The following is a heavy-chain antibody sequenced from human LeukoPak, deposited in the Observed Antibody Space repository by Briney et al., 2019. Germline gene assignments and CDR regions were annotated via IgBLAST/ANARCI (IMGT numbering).Heavy chain of an antibody. CDR2: ISGSGGST. Sequence: GGSLRLSCAASGFTFSSYAMSWVRQAPGKGLEWVSAISGSGGSTYYADSVKGWFTISRDNSKNTLYLQMNSLRAEDTAVYYCAKSPRGSGGSFFDYWGQGTLVTVSS. D-gene: IGHD3-10*01. CDR1: GFTFSSYA. CDR3: AKSPRGSGGSFFDY. J-gene: IGHJ4*02. V-gene: IGHV3-23*01.